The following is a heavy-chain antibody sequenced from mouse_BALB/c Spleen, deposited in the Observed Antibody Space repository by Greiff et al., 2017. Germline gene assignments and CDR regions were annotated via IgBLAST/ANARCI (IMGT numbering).Heavy chain of an antibody. Sequence: EVQVVESGGGLVKPGGSLKLSCAASGFTFSSYAMSWVRQTPEKRLEWVASISSGGSTYYPDSVKGRITISRDNTRNILFLQMSSLRSEDTAMYYCARRGTMITTKDWYFDVWGAGTTVTVSS. CDR1: GFTFSSYA. V-gene: IGHV5-6-5*01. D-gene: IGHD2-4*01. CDR3: ARRGTMITTKDWYFDV. J-gene: IGHJ1*01. CDR2: ISSGGST.